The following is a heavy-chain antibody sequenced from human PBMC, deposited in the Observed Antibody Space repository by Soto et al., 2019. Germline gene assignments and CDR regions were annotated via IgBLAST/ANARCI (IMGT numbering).Heavy chain of an antibody. D-gene: IGHD2-15*01. CDR2: ISSSSSTI. Sequence: EVQLVESGGGLVQPGGSLRLSCAASGFTFSSYSMNWVRQAPGKGLEWVSYISSSSSTIYYADSVKGRFTISRDNAKNSLYLQMNSLRDEDTAVYYYARVFRPHNGRDRWYSAYYFDYWGQGTLVTVSS. CDR1: GFTFSSYS. V-gene: IGHV3-48*02. J-gene: IGHJ4*02. CDR3: ARVFRPHNGRDRWYSAYYFDY.